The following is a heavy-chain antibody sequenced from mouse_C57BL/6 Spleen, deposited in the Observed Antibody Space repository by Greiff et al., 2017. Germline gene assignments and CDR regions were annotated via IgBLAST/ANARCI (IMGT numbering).Heavy chain of an antibody. CDR2: IYPRDGST. CDR1: GYTFPDHT. Sequence: VQLQQSDAELVKPGASVKISCKVSGYTFPDHTIHWMKQRPEQGLEWIGYIYPRDGSTKYNEKFKGKATLTADKSASTAYMQLNRLTSEDSAVYFCARGIYYDYDHYFDYWGQGTTLTVSS. J-gene: IGHJ2*01. CDR3: ARGIYYDYDHYFDY. D-gene: IGHD2-4*01. V-gene: IGHV1-78*01.